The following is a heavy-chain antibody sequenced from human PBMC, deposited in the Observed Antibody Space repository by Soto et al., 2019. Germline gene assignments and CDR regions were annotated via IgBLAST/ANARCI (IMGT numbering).Heavy chain of an antibody. V-gene: IGHV4-39*01. CDR1: GGSISSSNYY. CDR2: IYYSGST. CDR3: ARRGSGSYSDY. J-gene: IGHJ4*02. Sequence: QLQLQESGPGLVKPSETLSLTYTVSGGSISSSNYYWGWIRHPPGKGLEWIGTIYYSGSTYYNPSLKSRVTISVDTSKNQFSLKLSSVTAADTAVYYCARRGSGSYSDYWGQGTLVTVSS. D-gene: IGHD3-10*01.